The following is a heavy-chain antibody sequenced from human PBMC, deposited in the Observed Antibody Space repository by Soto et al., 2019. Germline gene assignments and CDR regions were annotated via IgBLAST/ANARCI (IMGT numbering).Heavy chain of an antibody. Sequence: QLQLQESGPGLVKPSETLSLTCTVAGGFISSSSSYWGWIRQSPGKGLEWIANIHSGGTTYYNSSLKSRVIISVETSKVQFSLWMSSVTAADTAVYYCARLLTPAFGRDYFDRWGQGTLVIVSS. J-gene: IGHJ4*02. V-gene: IGHV4-39*01. D-gene: IGHD3-10*01. CDR3: ARLLTPAFGRDYFDR. CDR2: IHSGGTT. CDR1: GGFISSSSSY.